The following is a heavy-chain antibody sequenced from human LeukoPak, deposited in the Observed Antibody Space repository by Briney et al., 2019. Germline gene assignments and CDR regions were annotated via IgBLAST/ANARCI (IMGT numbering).Heavy chain of an antibody. CDR1: GGSISSYY. CDR2: ICYSGST. V-gene: IGHV4-59*01. Sequence: SETLSLTCTVSGGSISSYYWSWIRQPPGKGLEWIGYICYSGSTNYNPSLKSRVTISVDTSKNQFSLKLSSVTAADTAVYYCARGSVVTAIPPFDYWGQGTLVTVSS. J-gene: IGHJ4*02. D-gene: IGHD2-21*02. CDR3: ARGSVVTAIPPFDY.